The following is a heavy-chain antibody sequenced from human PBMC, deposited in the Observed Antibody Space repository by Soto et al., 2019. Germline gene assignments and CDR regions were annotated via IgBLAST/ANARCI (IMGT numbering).Heavy chain of an antibody. CDR3: AKDGLSIAATGPLDF. D-gene: IGHD6-13*01. J-gene: IGHJ4*02. Sequence: LSLSCAASGFTFSSYAMSWVRQAPGKGLEWVSTISGSGGSTYHGDSVKGRFTISRDNSKNTLYLQMNSLRVEDTAVYHCAKDGLSIAATGPLDFWGQGTLVTVSS. CDR2: ISGSGGST. V-gene: IGHV3-23*01. CDR1: GFTFSSYA.